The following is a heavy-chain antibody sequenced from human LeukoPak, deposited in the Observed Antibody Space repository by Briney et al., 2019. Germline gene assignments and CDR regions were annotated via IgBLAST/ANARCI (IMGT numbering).Heavy chain of an antibody. V-gene: IGHV1-2*02. CDR1: GYAFTGYY. D-gene: IGHD6-19*01. CDR3: ARVVQTVALDY. J-gene: IGHJ4*02. Sequence: ASVKVSCKASGYAFTGYYMHWVRQAPGQGLEWMGWINPSSGGTNYAQKFQGRVTMTRDTSISTAYMELSRLRSDDTAVYYCARVVQTVALDYWGQGTLVTVSS. CDR2: INPSSGGT.